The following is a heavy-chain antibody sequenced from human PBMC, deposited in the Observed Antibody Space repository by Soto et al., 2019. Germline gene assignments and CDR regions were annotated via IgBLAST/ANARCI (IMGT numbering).Heavy chain of an antibody. CDR3: AKGKGLWYGEQYGMDV. V-gene: IGHV3-30*18. J-gene: IGHJ6*02. D-gene: IGHD3-10*01. CDR1: GFTFSSYG. CDR2: ISYDGSNK. Sequence: GGSLRLSCAASGFTFSSYGMHWVRQAPGKGLEWVAVISYDGSNKYYADSVKGRFTISRDNSKNTLYLQMNSLRAEDTAVYYCAKGKGLWYGEQYGMDVWGQGSTVTVS.